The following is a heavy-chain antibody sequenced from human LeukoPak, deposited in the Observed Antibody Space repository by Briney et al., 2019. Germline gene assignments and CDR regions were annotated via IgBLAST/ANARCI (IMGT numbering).Heavy chain of an antibody. CDR3: ARMTYYYDSSGYSHFDY. Sequence: GGSLRLSCAASGFTFSSYELNWVRQAPGKGLEWISYISSSGSTIYYADSVKGRFTISRDNAKSSLYLQMNSLRAGDTAVYYCARMTYYYDSSGYSHFDYWGQGTLVTVSS. CDR2: ISSSGSTI. V-gene: IGHV3-48*03. CDR1: GFTFSSYE. J-gene: IGHJ4*02. D-gene: IGHD3-22*01.